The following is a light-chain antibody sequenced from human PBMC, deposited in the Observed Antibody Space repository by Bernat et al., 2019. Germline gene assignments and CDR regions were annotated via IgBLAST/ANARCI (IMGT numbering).Light chain of an antibody. Sequence: EIVLTQSPGTLSLSPGERATLSCRASQSVSSYLAWYQQKPGQAPRLLIYEAFNRATGIPARFSGSGSGTGFTLTISSLEPEDFAVYYCQQRSNWITFGQGTRLEIK. CDR2: EAF. CDR1: QSVSSY. CDR3: QQRSNWIT. J-gene: IGKJ5*01. V-gene: IGKV3-11*01.